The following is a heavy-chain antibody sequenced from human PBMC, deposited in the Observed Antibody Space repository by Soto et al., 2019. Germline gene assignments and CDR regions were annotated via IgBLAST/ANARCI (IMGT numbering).Heavy chain of an antibody. Sequence: SETLSLTCTVSGGSISSSSHHWAWIRQPPGKGLEWIGNINHSGNTNHNPSLKSRVTISVDTSKNQFSLKLSSVTAADTAVYYCARGGAAAGTLFPFDYWGQGTLVTVS. D-gene: IGHD6-13*01. CDR1: GGSISSSSHH. V-gene: IGHV4-39*07. CDR2: INHSGNT. CDR3: ARGGAAAGTLFPFDY. J-gene: IGHJ4*02.